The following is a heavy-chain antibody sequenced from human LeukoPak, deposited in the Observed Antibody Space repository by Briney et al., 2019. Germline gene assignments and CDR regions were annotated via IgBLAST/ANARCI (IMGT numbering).Heavy chain of an antibody. CDR1: GGSFSGYY. Sequence: SETLSLTCAVYGGSFSGYYWSWIRQPPGKGLEWIGEINHSGSTNYNPSLKSRVTISVDTSKNQFSLKLSSVTAADTAVYYCARVRPRGTWFDPWGQGTLVTVSS. D-gene: IGHD3-16*01. CDR3: ARVRPRGTWFDP. V-gene: IGHV4-34*01. CDR2: INHSGST. J-gene: IGHJ5*02.